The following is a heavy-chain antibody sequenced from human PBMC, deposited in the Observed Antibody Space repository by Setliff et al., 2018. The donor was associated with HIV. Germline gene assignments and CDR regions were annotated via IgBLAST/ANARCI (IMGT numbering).Heavy chain of an antibody. D-gene: IGHD2-15*01. CDR3: ARRLVVVAAEDYFDS. CDR2: IYYNGDT. J-gene: IGHJ4*02. CDR1: GDSISNSAYF. V-gene: IGHV4-39*01. Sequence: SETLSLTCSVSGDSISNSAYFWGWIRQPSGKGLEYIGSIYYNGDTYYNPSLKSRVTISVDTSNNQFSLKLRSVTAADTAVYYCARRLVVVAAEDYFDSWGQGTLVTVSS.